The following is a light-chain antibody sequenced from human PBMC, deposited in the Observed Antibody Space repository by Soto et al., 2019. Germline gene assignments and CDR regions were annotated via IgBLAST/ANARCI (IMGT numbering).Light chain of an antibody. CDR2: GAS. V-gene: IGKV3-15*01. J-gene: IGKJ1*01. Sequence: EIVMTQSPATLSVSPGERATLSCRASQSVSSNLAWYQQKPGQAPRLLIYGASPRATGIPARFSGSGSGTELTLTISSLQSEDFAVYYCQQYNNWPQTFGQGTKVEIK. CDR3: QQYNNWPQT. CDR1: QSVSSN.